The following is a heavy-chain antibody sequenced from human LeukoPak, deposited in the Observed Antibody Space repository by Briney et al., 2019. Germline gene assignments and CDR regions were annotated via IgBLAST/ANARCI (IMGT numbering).Heavy chain of an antibody. Sequence: SVKVSCKASGGTFSSYAISWVRQAPGQGLEWMGRIIPILGIANYAQKFQGRVTITADKSTSTAYMELSSLRSEDTAVYYCARGPAYYYDSSGYPSHWGQGTLVTVSS. J-gene: IGHJ4*02. V-gene: IGHV1-69*04. CDR2: IIPILGIA. CDR3: ARGPAYYYDSSGYPSH. CDR1: GGTFSSYA. D-gene: IGHD3-22*01.